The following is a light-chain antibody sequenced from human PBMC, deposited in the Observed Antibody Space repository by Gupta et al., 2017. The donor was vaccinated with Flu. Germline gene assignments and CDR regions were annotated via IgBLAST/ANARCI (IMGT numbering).Light chain of an antibody. Sequence: QSLLTQPPSMSADPGQKVTISCSGSSSNIGNNYVSWYQQIPGTAPKLLIYDNNKRPSGIPDRFSASQSGKSATLDITGLQTGDEADYYCGTWDSSLNTYVFATATKVTVL. CDR2: DNN. CDR1: SSNIGNNY. CDR3: GTWDSSLNTYV. V-gene: IGLV1-51*01. J-gene: IGLJ1*01.